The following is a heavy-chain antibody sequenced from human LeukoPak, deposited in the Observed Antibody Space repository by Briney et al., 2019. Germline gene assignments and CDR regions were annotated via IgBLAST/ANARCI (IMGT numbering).Heavy chain of an antibody. V-gene: IGHV4-59*08. J-gene: IGHJ3*02. CDR1: GGSIIGYY. CDR3: ARQGYDVWAGYIDAFDI. Sequence: SETLSLTVKLPGGSIIGYYWSWIRQPPGKGLEWIGSISYSGSTNYNPSLKSRVTISIDTSKNQFSLKLRSVTAADTAIYYSARQGYDVWAGYIDAFDISGEGKMVTVSS. D-gene: IGHD3-3*01. CDR2: ISYSGST.